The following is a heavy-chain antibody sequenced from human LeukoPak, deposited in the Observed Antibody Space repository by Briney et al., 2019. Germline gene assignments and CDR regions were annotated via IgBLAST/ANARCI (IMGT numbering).Heavy chain of an antibody. V-gene: IGHV1-46*01. CDR3: ATVKVGATTAPDAFDI. D-gene: IGHD1-26*01. CDR2: INPSGGST. J-gene: IGHJ3*02. CDR1: GYIFTSYY. Sequence: ASVKVSCKASGYIFTSYYMHWVRQAPGQGLEWMGIINPSGGSTTYAQKFQGRVTMTRDMSTSTVYMELSSLRSEDTAVYYCATVKVGATTAPDAFDIWGQGTMVTVSS.